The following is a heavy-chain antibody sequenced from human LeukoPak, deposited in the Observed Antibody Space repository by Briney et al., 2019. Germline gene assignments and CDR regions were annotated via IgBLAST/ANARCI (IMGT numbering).Heavy chain of an antibody. D-gene: IGHD3-9*01. V-gene: IGHV4-39*07. Sequence: SETLSLTCTVSGGCISSSSYYWGWIRQPPGKGLEWIGSIYYSGSTYYNPSLKSRVTISVDTSKNQFSLKLSSVTAADTAVYYCARGGYDILTENWGQGTLVTVSS. CDR1: GGCISSSSYY. CDR3: ARGGYDILTEN. J-gene: IGHJ4*02. CDR2: IYYSGST.